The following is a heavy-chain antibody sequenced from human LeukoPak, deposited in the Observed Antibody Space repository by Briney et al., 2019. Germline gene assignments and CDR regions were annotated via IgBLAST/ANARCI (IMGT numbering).Heavy chain of an antibody. V-gene: IGHV4-28*01. D-gene: IGHD2-2*01. CDR3: ARHQFQLLVNDDAFDM. CDR2: IYYSGST. CDR1: GYSISSSNW. Sequence: PSETLSLTCAVSGYSISSSNWWSWIRQPPGKGLEWIGYIYYSGSTNYNPSLKSRVTISVDTSKNQFSLKMNSVTAADTAVYYCARHQFQLLVNDDAFDMWGQGTMVTVSS. J-gene: IGHJ3*02.